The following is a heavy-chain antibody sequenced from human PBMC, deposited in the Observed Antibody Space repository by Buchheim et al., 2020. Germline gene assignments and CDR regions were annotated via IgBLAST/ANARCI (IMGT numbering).Heavy chain of an antibody. V-gene: IGHV3-33*03. D-gene: IGHD3-3*01. J-gene: IGHJ5*02. Sequence: QLMQSGGSVVQPGTSLRLSCVASGFSFRGSGLHWVRQAPGKGLEWVALLWFNGATQNYADTVKGRFTISRDSSKNTLYLEMNNLRDEDTAMYYCARSVTTFDRFDVWGQETL. CDR2: LWFNGATQ. CDR3: ARSVTTFDRFDV. CDR1: GFSFRGSG.